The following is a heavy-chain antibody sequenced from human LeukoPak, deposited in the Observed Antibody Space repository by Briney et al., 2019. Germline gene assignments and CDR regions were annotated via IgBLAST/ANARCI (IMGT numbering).Heavy chain of an antibody. J-gene: IGHJ4*02. V-gene: IGHV1-2*02. CDR2: INPNSGGT. CDR1: GYTFTGYY. Sequence: ASVRVSCKASGYTFTGYYMHWVRQAPGQGLEWMGWINPNSGGTNYAQKFQGRVTMTRETSISTAYMELSRLRSDDTAVYYCGYSSSSPPQFDYWGQGTLVTVSS. D-gene: IGHD6-6*01. CDR3: GYSSSSPPQFDY.